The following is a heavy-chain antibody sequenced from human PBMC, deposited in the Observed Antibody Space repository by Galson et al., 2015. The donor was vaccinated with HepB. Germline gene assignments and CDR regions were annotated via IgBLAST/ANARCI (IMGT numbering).Heavy chain of an antibody. J-gene: IGHJ3*02. CDR3: AREVAIRSPLLWFGRGAFDI. D-gene: IGHD3-10*01. V-gene: IGHV7-4-1*02. CDR2: INTNTGNP. CDR1: GYTFTSYA. Sequence: SVKVSCKASGYTFTSYAMNWVRQAPGQGLEWMGWINTNTGNPTYAQGFTGRFVFSLDTSVSTAYLQISSLKAEDTAVYYCAREVAIRSPLLWFGRGAFDIWGQGTMVTVSS.